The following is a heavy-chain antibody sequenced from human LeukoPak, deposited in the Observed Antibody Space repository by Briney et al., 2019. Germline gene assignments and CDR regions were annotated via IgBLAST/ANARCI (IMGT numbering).Heavy chain of an antibody. Sequence: PGGSLRLSCVGYGFSFSNSWMNWVRQAPGKGLEWVASTHPDGSEKFYVDSVKGRFTISRDNAKDSLYLQTNSLRAEDTAVYYCARDRGYTSFDYWGQGTLVTVSS. V-gene: IGHV3-7*01. J-gene: IGHJ4*02. CDR2: THPDGSEK. D-gene: IGHD5-18*01. CDR1: GFSFSNSW. CDR3: ARDRGYTSFDY.